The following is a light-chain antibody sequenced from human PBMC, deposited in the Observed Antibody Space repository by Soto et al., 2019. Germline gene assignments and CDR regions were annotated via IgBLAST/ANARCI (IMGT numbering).Light chain of an antibody. CDR3: SSYAGSSNV. Sequence: QSALTQPPSASVSPGQSVAVSCTGTSSDVGGYNYVSWYQQHPGKAPKLMIYEVNKRPSGVHDRFSGSKSGNTASLTVSGLQAEDEADYYRSSYAGSSNVFGTGTKVTVL. CDR1: SSDVGGYNY. CDR2: EVN. V-gene: IGLV2-8*01. J-gene: IGLJ1*01.